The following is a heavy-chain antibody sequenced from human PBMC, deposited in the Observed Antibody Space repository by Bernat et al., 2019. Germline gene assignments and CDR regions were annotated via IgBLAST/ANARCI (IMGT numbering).Heavy chain of an antibody. V-gene: IGHV4-34*09. J-gene: IGHJ6*03. Sequence: QVQLQESGPGLVKPSQTLSLTCTVYGGSFSGYYWSWIRQPPGKGLEWIEEINHSGSTDYNPSLATRVTISIDSSRNQFSLKLSSVTAADTAVYYCAREQTELFHDFWSGYEGRYYYFYYMDVWGEGTSVTVSS. D-gene: IGHD3-3*01. CDR3: AREQTELFHDFWSGYEGRYYYFYYMDV. CDR1: GGSFSGYY. CDR2: INHSGST.